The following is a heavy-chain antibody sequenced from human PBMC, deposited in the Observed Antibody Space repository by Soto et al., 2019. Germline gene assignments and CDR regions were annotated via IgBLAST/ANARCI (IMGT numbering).Heavy chain of an antibody. CDR3: ARARAVYTGEGRNFYYYGMDV. Sequence: QVRLQQSGPGLVKASETLSLSCTVSGTKIDGYYWSWIRQPPGKGLEWIGYIYYDGKIKYNPSLESRVTISVDTSKTQFSLTRTSVTAADKAVYFCARARAVYTGEGRNFYYYGMDVWGQGTTVTVSS. J-gene: IGHJ6*02. CDR1: GTKIDGYY. D-gene: IGHD7-27*01. CDR2: IYYDGKI. V-gene: IGHV4-59*01.